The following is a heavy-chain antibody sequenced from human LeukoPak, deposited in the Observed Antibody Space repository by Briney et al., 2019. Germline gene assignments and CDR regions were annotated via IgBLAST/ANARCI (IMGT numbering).Heavy chain of an antibody. CDR1: GYTFTGYY. CDR3: ASRVSPAAIPNWFDP. J-gene: IGHJ5*02. CDR2: INPNSGGT. D-gene: IGHD2-2*02. V-gene: IGHV1-2*02. Sequence: SSVKVSCKASGYTFTGYYMHWVRQAPGQGLEWMGWINPNSGGTNYAQKFQGRVTMTRDTSISTAYMELSRLRSDDTAVHYCASRVSPAAIPNWFDPWGQGTLVTVSS.